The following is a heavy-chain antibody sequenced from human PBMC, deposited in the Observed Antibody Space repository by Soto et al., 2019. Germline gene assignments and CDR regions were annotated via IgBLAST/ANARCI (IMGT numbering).Heavy chain of an antibody. CDR2: IIPIFGTA. CDR1: GGTFSSYA. J-gene: IGHJ4*02. D-gene: IGHD1-1*01. V-gene: IGHV1-69*13. Sequence: ASVKVSCKASGGTFSSYAISWVRQAPGQGLEWMGGIIPIFGTANYAQKFQGRVTITADESTSTAYMELSSLRSEDTAVYYCARNKLERRHFYYFDYWGQGTLVTVSS. CDR3: ARNKLERRHFYYFDY.